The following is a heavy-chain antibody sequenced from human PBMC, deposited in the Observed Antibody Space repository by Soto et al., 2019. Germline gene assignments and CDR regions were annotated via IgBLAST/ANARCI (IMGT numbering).Heavy chain of an antibody. D-gene: IGHD5-18*01. CDR1: GGSVSGSYYY. CDR3: ARRGYSYNYGFDY. CDR2: IYYSGST. J-gene: IGHJ4*02. V-gene: IGHV4-39*01. Sequence: SETLSLTCAVSGGSVSGSYYYWGWIRQPPGKGLEWIGSIYYSGSTSYNPSLKSRVTIFVDTSKNQFSLQLTSVTAADTALYYCARRGYSYNYGFDYWGQGTQVTVSS.